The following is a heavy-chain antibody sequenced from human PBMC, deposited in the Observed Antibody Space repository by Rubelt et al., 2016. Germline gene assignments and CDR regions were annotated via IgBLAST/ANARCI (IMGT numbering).Heavy chain of an antibody. CDR1: GGTFSSYA. CDR2: IIPILGIA. Sequence: QVQLVQSGAEVKKPGSSVKVSCKASGGTFSSYAISWVRQAPGQGLEWMGGIIPILGIANYARKFQGRVTITADKSTSTADMELSSLRSEDTAVYYCARDLDSSGWCWGQGTLVTVSS. V-gene: IGHV1-69*10. D-gene: IGHD6-19*01. J-gene: IGHJ4*02. CDR3: ARDLDSSGWC.